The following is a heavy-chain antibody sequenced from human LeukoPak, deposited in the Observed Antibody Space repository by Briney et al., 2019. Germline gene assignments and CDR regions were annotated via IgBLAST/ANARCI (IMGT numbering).Heavy chain of an antibody. D-gene: IGHD3-22*01. CDR3: ATYYYDSSGYYFSPAEYFQH. Sequence: SVKVSRKASGYTFTSYGISWVRQAPGQGLEWMGGIIPIFGTANYAQKFQGRVTITADESTSTAYMELSSLRSEDTAVYYCATYYYDSSGYYFSPAEYFQHWGQGTLVTVSS. CDR1: GYTFTSYG. J-gene: IGHJ1*01. V-gene: IGHV1-69*13. CDR2: IIPIFGTA.